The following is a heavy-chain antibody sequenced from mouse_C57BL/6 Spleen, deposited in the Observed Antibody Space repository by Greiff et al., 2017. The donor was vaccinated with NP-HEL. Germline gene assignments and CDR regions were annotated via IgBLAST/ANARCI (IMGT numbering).Heavy chain of an antibody. D-gene: IGHD3-2*02. V-gene: IGHV1-53*01. J-gene: IGHJ2*01. CDR1: GYTFTSYW. Sequence: QVQLKQPGTELVKPGASVKLSCKASGYTFTSYWMHWVKQRPGQGLEWIGNINPSNGGTNYNEKFKSKATLTVDKSSSTAYMQLSSLTSEDSAVYYCARSELRLLGNFDYWGQGTTLTVSS. CDR3: ARSELRLLGNFDY. CDR2: INPSNGGT.